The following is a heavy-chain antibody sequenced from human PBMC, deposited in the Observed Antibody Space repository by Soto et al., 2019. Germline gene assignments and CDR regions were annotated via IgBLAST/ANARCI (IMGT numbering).Heavy chain of an antibody. Sequence: SETLSLTCTVSGCSISSYYWSWIRQPPGKGLEWIGYIYYSGSTNYNPSLKSRVTISVDTSKNQFSLKLSSVTAADTAVYYCARDGYSIGWYELDYWGQGTLVTVSS. D-gene: IGHD6-19*01. CDR2: IYYSGST. CDR1: GCSISSYY. CDR3: ARDGYSIGWYELDY. J-gene: IGHJ4*02. V-gene: IGHV4-59*12.